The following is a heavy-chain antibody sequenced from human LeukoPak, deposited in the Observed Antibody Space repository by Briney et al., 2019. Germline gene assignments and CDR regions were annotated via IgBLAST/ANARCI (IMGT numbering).Heavy chain of an antibody. J-gene: IGHJ4*02. CDR2: INTKSDGT. CDR3: ARGGGQQQLVPGL. Sequence: GASVKVSCKASGYTFTAYYIHWVRQAPGQGLEWMGYINTKSDGTIYAQKFQGRVTMARDTSISTVYMELSSLRSEDTAVYYCARGGGQQQLVPGLWGQGTLVTVSS. D-gene: IGHD6-13*01. V-gene: IGHV1-2*02. CDR1: GYTFTAYY.